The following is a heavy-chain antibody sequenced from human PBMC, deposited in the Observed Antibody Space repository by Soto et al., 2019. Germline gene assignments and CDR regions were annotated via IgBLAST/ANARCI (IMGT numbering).Heavy chain of an antibody. CDR3: ARVPIGVSGTYYFDY. V-gene: IGHV4-31*03. J-gene: IGHJ4*02. CDR1: GGSISSGTYY. D-gene: IGHD3-22*01. CDR2: IYYNESP. Sequence: SETLSLTCTVSGGSISSGTYYWSWIRQHPGKGLEWIGYIYYNESPYYNPSLKSRVTISVDTSKSQFSLRVSSVTAADTAVYYCARVPIGVSGTYYFDYWGQGTLVTVSS.